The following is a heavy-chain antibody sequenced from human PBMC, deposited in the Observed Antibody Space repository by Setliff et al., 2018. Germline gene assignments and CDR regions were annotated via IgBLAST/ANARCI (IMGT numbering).Heavy chain of an antibody. V-gene: IGHV4-31*03. CDR2: IYYSGST. Sequence: PSETLSLTCTVSGGSISSGGYYWSWIRQHPGKGLEWIGYIYYSGSTYYNPSLKSRVTISVDTSKNQFSLKLSSVTAADTAVYYCARDRRIVGARHAFDIWGQGKLVTVSS. CDR3: ARDRRIVGARHAFDI. D-gene: IGHD1-26*01. J-gene: IGHJ3*02. CDR1: GGSISSGGYY.